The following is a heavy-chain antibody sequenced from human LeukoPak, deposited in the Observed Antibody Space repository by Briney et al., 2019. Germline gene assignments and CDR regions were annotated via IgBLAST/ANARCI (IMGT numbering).Heavy chain of an antibody. Sequence: PGGSLGLSCAASGFTFSSYAMHWVRQAPGKGLEWVAVISYDGSNKYYADSVKGRFTISRDNSKNTLYLQMNSLRAEDTAVYYCARGGIAVAASCWYFDLWGRGTLVTVSS. D-gene: IGHD6-19*01. CDR3: ARGGIAVAASCWYFDL. CDR2: ISYDGSNK. J-gene: IGHJ2*01. CDR1: GFTFSSYA. V-gene: IGHV3-30-3*01.